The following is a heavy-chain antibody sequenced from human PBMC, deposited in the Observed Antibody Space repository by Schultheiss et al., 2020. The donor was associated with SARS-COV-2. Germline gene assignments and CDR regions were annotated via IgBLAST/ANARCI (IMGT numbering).Heavy chain of an antibody. CDR3: ARRRRDWYFDL. J-gene: IGHJ2*01. Sequence: SETLSLTCAVYGGSFSGYYWSWIRQPPGKGLEWIGYIYYSGSTNYNPSLKSRVTISVDTSKNQFSLKLSSVTAADTAVYYCARRRRDWYFDLWGRGTLVTVSS. CDR2: IYYSGST. CDR1: GGSFSGYY. V-gene: IGHV4-59*08.